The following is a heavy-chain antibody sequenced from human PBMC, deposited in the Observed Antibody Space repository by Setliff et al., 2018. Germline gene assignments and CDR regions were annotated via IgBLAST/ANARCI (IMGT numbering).Heavy chain of an antibody. Sequence: ASVKVSCKSSGYTFTSYGVSWVRQAPGQGLEWMGWVNPYNGDTKNAQKFQGRVAMTTDTSTATVFMELRSLRSDDTAVYYCARDYGASDGFDIWGQGTMVTVSS. CDR2: VNPYNGDT. J-gene: IGHJ3*02. CDR3: ARDYGASDGFDI. CDR1: GYTFTSYG. D-gene: IGHD4-17*01. V-gene: IGHV1-18*01.